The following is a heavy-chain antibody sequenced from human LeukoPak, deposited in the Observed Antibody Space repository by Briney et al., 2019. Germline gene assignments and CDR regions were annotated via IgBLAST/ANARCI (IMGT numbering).Heavy chain of an antibody. J-gene: IGHJ4*02. CDR2: ISGSGGST. CDR3: AKMRCGSYCESDN. V-gene: IGHV3-23*01. Sequence: AGGSLRLSCAASGFTFSSYAMSWVRQAPGKGLEWVSAISGSGGSTYYADSVKGRFTISRDNSKNTLYLQMNSLRAEDTAVYYCAKMRCGSYCESDNWGQGTLVTVSS. D-gene: IGHD1-26*01. CDR1: GFTFSSYA.